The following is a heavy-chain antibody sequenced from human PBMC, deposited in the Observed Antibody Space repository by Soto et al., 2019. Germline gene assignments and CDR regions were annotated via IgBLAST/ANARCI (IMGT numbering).Heavy chain of an antibody. CDR3: ARDSIAVAATYPEN. J-gene: IGHJ4*02. CDR1: GFTFSSYG. V-gene: IGHV3-33*01. CDR2: IWYDGSNK. Sequence: GGSLRLSCAASGFTFSSYGVHWVRQAPGKGLEWVAVIWYDGSNKYYADSVKGRFTISRDNSKNTLYLQMNSLRAEDTAVYYCARDSIAVAATYPENWGQGTLVTVSS. D-gene: IGHD6-19*01.